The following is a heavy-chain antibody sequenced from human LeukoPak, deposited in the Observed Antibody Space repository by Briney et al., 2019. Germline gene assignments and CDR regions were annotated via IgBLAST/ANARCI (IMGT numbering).Heavy chain of an antibody. D-gene: IGHD3-3*01. V-gene: IGHV4-59*01. Sequence: PSETLSLTCTVSGGSISPYYWSWVRQPPGKGLEWIGHISYSGSTNYNPSLKSRVTISVDTSKNQFSLKLSSVTAADTAVYYCASRSSIWSGYQDTLYYFDSWGQGTLVTVSS. CDR1: GGSISPYY. J-gene: IGHJ4*02. CDR2: ISYSGST. CDR3: ASRSSIWSGYQDTLYYFDS.